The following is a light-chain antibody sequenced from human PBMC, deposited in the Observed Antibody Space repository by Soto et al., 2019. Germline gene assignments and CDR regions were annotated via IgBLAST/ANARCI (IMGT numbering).Light chain of an antibody. J-gene: IGKJ4*01. CDR3: QQSHSTHT. CDR1: QTINID. V-gene: IGKV1-39*01. Sequence: DIQMTQSPSSLSASIGDRVTITCRASQTINIDLNGYQQRPGKVPALLISRASTLQSGVPSRFVGSGSGTDFTLTISSLQPEDFATYYCQQSHSTHTFGGGTKVEIK. CDR2: RAS.